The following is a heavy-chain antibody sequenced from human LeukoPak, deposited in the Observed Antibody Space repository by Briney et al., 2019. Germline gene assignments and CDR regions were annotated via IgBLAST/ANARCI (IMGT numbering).Heavy chain of an antibody. D-gene: IGHD6-19*01. CDR1: GGSISSSNW. V-gene: IGHV4-4*02. Sequence: PSGTLSLTCAVSGGSISSSNWWSWVRQPPGKGLEWIGEIYHSGSTNYSPSLKSRVTISVDKSKNQFSLKLSSVTAADTAVYYCARTSGIAVAGYAFDIWGQGTMVTVSS. CDR3: ARTSGIAVAGYAFDI. J-gene: IGHJ3*02. CDR2: IYHSGST.